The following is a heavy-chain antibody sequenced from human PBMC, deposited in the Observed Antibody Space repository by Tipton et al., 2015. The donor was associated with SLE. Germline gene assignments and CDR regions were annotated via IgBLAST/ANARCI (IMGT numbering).Heavy chain of an antibody. V-gene: IGHV4-61*02. CDR3: ARSLGTYYYDSTVAF. CDR1: GGAISSGGYY. J-gene: IGHJ4*02. D-gene: IGHD3-22*01. CDR2: IYTSGKT. Sequence: TLSLTCTVSGGAISSGGYYWGWIPQPAGEGLEWIGRIYTSGKTVYNPSLKSRVTISVDTSKNQFSLKLSSVTAADTAVYYCARSLGTYYYDSTVAFWGQGTLVTVSS.